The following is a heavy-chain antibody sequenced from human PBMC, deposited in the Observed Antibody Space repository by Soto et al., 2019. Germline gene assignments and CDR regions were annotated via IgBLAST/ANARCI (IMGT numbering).Heavy chain of an antibody. CDR2: ISGSGGST. CDR3: AIKTMVRGVIPLDY. J-gene: IGHJ4*02. CDR1: GFTFSSYA. Sequence: HPGGSLRLSCAASGFTFSSYAMSWVRQAPGKGLEWVSAISGSGGSTYYADSVKGRFTISRDNSKNTLYLQMNSLRAEDTAVYYCAIKTMVRGVIPLDYWGQGTLVTVSS. V-gene: IGHV3-23*01. D-gene: IGHD3-10*01.